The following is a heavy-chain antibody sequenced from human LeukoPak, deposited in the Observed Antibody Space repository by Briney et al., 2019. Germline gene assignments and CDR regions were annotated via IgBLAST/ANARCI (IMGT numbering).Heavy chain of an antibody. CDR2: ISSSSSYI. D-gene: IGHD3-16*01. CDR3: ARGRYGSHDAFDI. Sequence: GGSLRLSCAASGFTFSSYEMNWVRQTPGKGLEWVSSISSSSSYIYYADSVKGRFTISRDNAKNSLYLQMNSLRAEDTAVYYCARGRYGSHDAFDIWGQGTMVTVSS. J-gene: IGHJ3*02. CDR1: GFTFSSYE. V-gene: IGHV3-21*01.